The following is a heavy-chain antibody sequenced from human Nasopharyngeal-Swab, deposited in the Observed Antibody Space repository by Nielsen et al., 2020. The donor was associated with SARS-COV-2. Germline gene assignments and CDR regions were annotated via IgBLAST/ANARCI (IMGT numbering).Heavy chain of an antibody. CDR3: ARHLPVQQLVDY. V-gene: IGHV5-10-1*01. Sequence: GESPKIPCKGSGYSLTTYWISRVRQMPGKGLEWMGRIDPSDSYTNYSPSFQGHVTISADKSISTAYLQWSSMKASDTAMYYCARHLPVQQLVDYWGQGTLVTVSS. CDR2: IDPSDSYT. D-gene: IGHD6-13*01. CDR1: GYSLTTYW. J-gene: IGHJ4*02.